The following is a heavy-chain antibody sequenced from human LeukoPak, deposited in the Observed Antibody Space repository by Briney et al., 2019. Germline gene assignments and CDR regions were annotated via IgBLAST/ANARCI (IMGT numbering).Heavy chain of an antibody. CDR1: GYTFTGYY. D-gene: IGHD6-6*01. J-gene: IGHJ5*02. V-gene: IGHV1-2*02. CDR3: ARSASIAARFDP. CDR2: INPNNGVT. Sequence: ASMKVSCKASGYTFTGYYLHWVRQAPGQGLEWMGWINPNNGVTNYAQNFQGRVTMTRDTSISTAYMELSSLRSDDTAVYYCARSASIAARFDPWGQGTLVTVSS.